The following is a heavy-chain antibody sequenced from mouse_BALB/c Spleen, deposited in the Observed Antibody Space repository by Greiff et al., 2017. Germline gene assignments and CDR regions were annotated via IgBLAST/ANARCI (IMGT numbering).Heavy chain of an antibody. V-gene: IGHV1-69*01. CDR3: ARSDYRSFDY. J-gene: IGHJ2*01. CDR2: IDTSDSYT. Sequence: QVQLQQPGAELVMPGASVKMSCKASGYTFTDYWMHWVKQRPGQGLEWIGAIDTSDSYTSYNQKFKGKATLTVDESSSTAYMQLSSLTSEDSAVYYCARSDYRSFDYWGQGTTLTVSS. CDR1: GYTFTDYW. D-gene: IGHD2-14*01.